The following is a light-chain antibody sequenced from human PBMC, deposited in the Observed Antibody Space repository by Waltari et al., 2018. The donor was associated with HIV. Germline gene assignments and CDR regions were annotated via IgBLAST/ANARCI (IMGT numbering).Light chain of an antibody. CDR1: DSDFGLYKL. V-gene: IGLV2-14*03. CDR3: ASFTGDNTVI. J-gene: IGLJ2*01. CDR2: DVD. Sequence: AVTQPASVSGLPGQSTTISCTGDDSDFGLYKLVSWYQQHSGSPPRLILYDVDSRASGVSDRVSGAMAGNTASLTISGLRAEDEGHYYCASFTGDNTVIFGGGTEVTVL.